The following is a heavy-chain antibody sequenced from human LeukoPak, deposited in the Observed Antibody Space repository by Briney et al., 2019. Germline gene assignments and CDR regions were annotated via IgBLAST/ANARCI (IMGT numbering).Heavy chain of an antibody. J-gene: IGHJ4*02. CDR1: GFTFSNYY. CDR2: IRQDASAV. V-gene: IGHV3-7*04. D-gene: IGHD3-22*01. CDR3: ARWIHDSAAWRLDY. Sequence: PGGSLRLSCAASGFTFSNYYMRWVRQAPGKGLEWVANIRQDASAVFQVDSLKGRFTASRDNTKNSLYLQMSSLRVEDTAVYYCARWIHDSAAWRLDYWGRGALVTVSS.